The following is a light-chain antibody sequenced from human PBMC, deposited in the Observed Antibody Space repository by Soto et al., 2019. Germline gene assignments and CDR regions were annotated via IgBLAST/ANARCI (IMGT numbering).Light chain of an antibody. CDR1: SGNIDSNY. Sequence: NFMLTQPHSVSESPGKTVTISCTRSSGNIDSNYVQWYQQRPGSAPATVIYEDNQRPSGVPDRFSGSIDSSSNSASLTISGLKAEDEADYYCHSSYDSTSVFGGGTKLTVL. CDR3: HSSYDSTSV. V-gene: IGLV6-57*03. J-gene: IGLJ3*02. CDR2: EDN.